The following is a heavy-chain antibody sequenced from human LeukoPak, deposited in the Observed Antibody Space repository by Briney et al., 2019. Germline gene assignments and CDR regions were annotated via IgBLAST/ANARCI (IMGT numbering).Heavy chain of an antibody. D-gene: IGHD3-10*01. CDR1: GFTVSSNY. V-gene: IGHV3-7*05. CDR3: ARARQGDFDY. J-gene: IGHJ4*02. Sequence: PGGSLRLSCAASGFTVSSNYMSWVRQAPGKGLEWVANIRQDGSAKYYVDSVKGRFTISRDNAKNSLLLQMNSLRAEDTAVYYCARARQGDFDYWGQGTLVTVSS. CDR2: IRQDGSAK.